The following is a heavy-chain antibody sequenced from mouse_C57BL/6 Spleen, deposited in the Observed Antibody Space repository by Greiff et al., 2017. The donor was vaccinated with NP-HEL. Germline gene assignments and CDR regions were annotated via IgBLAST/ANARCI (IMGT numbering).Heavy chain of an antibody. Sequence: ESGPGLVKPSQSLSLTCSVTGYSITSGYYWNWIRQFPGNKLEWMGYISYDGSNNYNPSLKNRISITRDTSKNQFFLKLNSVTTEDTATYYCAVGYDGYPFYFDYWGQGTTLTVSS. D-gene: IGHD2-3*01. CDR3: AVGYDGYPFYFDY. J-gene: IGHJ2*01. CDR2: ISYDGSN. CDR1: GYSITSGYY. V-gene: IGHV3-6*01.